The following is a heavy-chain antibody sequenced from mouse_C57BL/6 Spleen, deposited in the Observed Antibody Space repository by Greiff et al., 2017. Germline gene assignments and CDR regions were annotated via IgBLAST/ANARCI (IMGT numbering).Heavy chain of an antibody. CDR3: TRGSSRYFDV. Sequence: VQLQQSGAELVRPGASVKLSCTASGFNIKDDYMHWVKQRPEQGLEWIGWIDPENGDTEYASKFQGKATITADTSSNTAYLQLSSLTSEDTAVYYCTRGSSRYFDVWGTGTTVTVSS. V-gene: IGHV14-4*01. J-gene: IGHJ1*03. D-gene: IGHD1-1*01. CDR2: IDPENGDT. CDR1: GFNIKDDY.